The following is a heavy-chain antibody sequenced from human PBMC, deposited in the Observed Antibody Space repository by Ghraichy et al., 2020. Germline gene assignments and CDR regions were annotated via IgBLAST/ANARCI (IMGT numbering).Heavy chain of an antibody. V-gene: IGHV4-4*07. CDR2: IYTSGST. CDR3: ARDGYNWNGVFHYYYYGMDV. D-gene: IGHD1-1*01. J-gene: IGHJ6*02. Sequence: SETLSLTCTVSGGSISSYYWSWIRQPAGKGLEWIGRIYTSGSTNYNPSLKSRVTMSVDTSKNQFSLKLSSVTAADTAVYYCARDGYNWNGVFHYYYYGMDVWGQGTTVTVSS. CDR1: GGSISSYY.